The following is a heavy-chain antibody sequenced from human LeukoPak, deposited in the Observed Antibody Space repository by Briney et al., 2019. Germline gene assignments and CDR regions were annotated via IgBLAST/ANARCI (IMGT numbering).Heavy chain of an antibody. J-gene: IGHJ4*02. Sequence: ASVKVSCKASGYTFTGYYMHWVRQAPGQGLEWMGWIDPNSGGTNYAQKFQGWVTMTRDTSISTAYMELSRLRSDDTAVYYCASSPYSSSLYYFDYWGQGTLVTVSS. V-gene: IGHV1-2*04. CDR1: GYTFTGYY. CDR3: ASSPYSSSLYYFDY. D-gene: IGHD6-13*01. CDR2: IDPNSGGT.